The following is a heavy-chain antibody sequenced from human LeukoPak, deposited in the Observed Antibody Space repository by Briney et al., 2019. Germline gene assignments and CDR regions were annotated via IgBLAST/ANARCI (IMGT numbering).Heavy chain of an antibody. D-gene: IGHD3-16*01. CDR1: GFTFSDYY. CDR3: VRDSIEGATTFDL. CDR2: ISSSGSTI. Sequence: GGSLRLSCAASGFTFSDYYMSWIRQAPGKGLEWVSYISSSGSTIYYADSVKGRFTISRDNAKNTLDLQMNSLRAEDTAVYYCVRDSIEGATTFDLWGQGTLVTVSS. V-gene: IGHV3-11*04. J-gene: IGHJ4*02.